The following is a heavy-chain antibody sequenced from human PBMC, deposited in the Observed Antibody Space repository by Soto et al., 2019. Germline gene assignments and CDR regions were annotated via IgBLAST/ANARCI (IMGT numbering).Heavy chain of an antibody. CDR1: GFFISSGNY. Sequence: SETLSLTCAVSGFFISSGNYWGLIRKPPGKGLEWIGSIFHGGNTYYNPSLKSRVTISVDMSKNQFSLKLNSVTAADTAVYYCARARWYDAFDVWGQGTVVTVSS. D-gene: IGHD2-15*01. CDR3: ARARWYDAFDV. V-gene: IGHV4-38-2*01. J-gene: IGHJ3*01. CDR2: IFHGGNT.